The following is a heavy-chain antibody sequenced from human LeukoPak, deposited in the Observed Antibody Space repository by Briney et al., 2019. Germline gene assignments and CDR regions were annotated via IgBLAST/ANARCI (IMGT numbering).Heavy chain of an antibody. CDR1: GGTFSSYA. D-gene: IGHD4-23*01. J-gene: IGHJ4*02. Sequence: SVKVSCKASGGTFSSYAISWVRQAPGQGLEWMGRIIPILGIANYAQKFQGRVTITADKSTSTAYMELGSLRSEDTAVYYCARASLTTVVTYYFDYWGQGTLVTVSS. CDR3: ARASLTTVVTYYFDY. CDR2: IIPILGIA. V-gene: IGHV1-69*04.